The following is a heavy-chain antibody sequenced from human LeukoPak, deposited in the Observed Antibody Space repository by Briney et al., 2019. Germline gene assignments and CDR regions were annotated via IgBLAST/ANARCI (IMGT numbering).Heavy chain of an antibody. D-gene: IGHD3-10*01. V-gene: IGHV1-46*01. CDR3: ARDLLNRWLWFGEGYYYIDV. Sequence: GASVKVSCKASGYTFTSYLMHWVRQAPGQGLEWMGIINPSGGSTSYAQKFQGRVTMTRDTSTSTVYMELSSLRSEDTAVYYCARDLLNRWLWFGEGYYYIDVWGKGTTVTISS. CDR2: INPSGGST. J-gene: IGHJ6*03. CDR1: GYTFTSYL.